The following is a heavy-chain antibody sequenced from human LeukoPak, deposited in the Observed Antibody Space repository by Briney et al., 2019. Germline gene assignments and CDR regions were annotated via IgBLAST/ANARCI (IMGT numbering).Heavy chain of an antibody. CDR3: AAIGGATYHTKENNFDY. D-gene: IGHD1-26*01. V-gene: IGHV3-30-3*01. Sequence: GGSLRLSCAASGFTFSSYAMHWVRQAPGKGLEWVAVISYDGSNKYYADSVKGRFTISRDNSKNTLYLQMNSLRAEDTAVYYCAAIGGATYHTKENNFDYRGQGTLVTVSS. CDR2: ISYDGSNK. J-gene: IGHJ4*02. CDR1: GFTFSSYA.